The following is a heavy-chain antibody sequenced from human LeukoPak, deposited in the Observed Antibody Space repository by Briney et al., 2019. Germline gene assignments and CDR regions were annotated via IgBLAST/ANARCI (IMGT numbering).Heavy chain of an antibody. D-gene: IGHD5-12*01. CDR1: GFTFSSYA. Sequence: GRSLRLSCAASGFTFSSYAMHWVRQAPGKGLEWVAVISYDGSNKYYADSVKGRFTISRDNSKNTLYLQMNSLRAEDTAVYYCARDFSVDIAATIWGYFDYWGQGTLVTVSS. CDR2: ISYDGSNK. CDR3: ARDFSVDIAATIWGYFDY. V-gene: IGHV3-30-3*01. J-gene: IGHJ4*02.